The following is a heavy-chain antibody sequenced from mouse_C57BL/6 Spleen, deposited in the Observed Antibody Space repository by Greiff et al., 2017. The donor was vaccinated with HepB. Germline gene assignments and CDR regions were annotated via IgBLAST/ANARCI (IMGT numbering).Heavy chain of an antibody. J-gene: IGHJ4*01. V-gene: IGHV1-76*01. CDR1: GYTFTDYY. Sequence: QVQLKESGAELVRPGASVKLSCKASGYTFTDYYINWVKQRPGQGLEWIARIYPGSGNTYYNEKFKGKATLTAEKSSSTAYMQLSSLTSEDSAVYFCARYPSITTVVGGAMDYWGQGTSVTVSS. CDR3: ARYPSITTVVGGAMDY. CDR2: IYPGSGNT. D-gene: IGHD1-1*01.